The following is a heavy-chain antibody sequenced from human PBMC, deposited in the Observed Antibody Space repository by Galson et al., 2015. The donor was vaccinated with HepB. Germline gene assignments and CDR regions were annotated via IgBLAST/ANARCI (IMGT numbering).Heavy chain of an antibody. J-gene: IGHJ4*02. D-gene: IGHD1-26*01. V-gene: IGHV5-51*03. CDR1: GYSLTGYW. Sequence: QSGAEVKKPGESLKISCKGSGYSLTGYWVGWVRQMPGKGLEWMGIIYPGDSDTRYGPSFQGQVTFSADRSISTAYLQWSSLKASDTAMYYCARGDSGSYYQEGYFDYWGQGTLVTVSS. CDR3: ARGDSGSYYQEGYFDY. CDR2: IYPGDSDT.